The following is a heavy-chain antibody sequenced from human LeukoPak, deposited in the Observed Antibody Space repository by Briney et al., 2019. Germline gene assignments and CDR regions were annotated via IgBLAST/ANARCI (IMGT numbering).Heavy chain of an antibody. CDR1: GVSFSGYY. CDR2: INHSGST. V-gene: IGHV4-34*01. Sequence: SETLSLTCAVYGVSFSGYYWSWIRQPPGKGLEWIGEINHSGSTNYNPSLKSRATISVDTSKNQFSLKLSSVTAADTAVYYCARIRYSYYYYYGMDVWGQGTTVTVSS. D-gene: IGHD5-18*01. CDR3: ARIRYSYYYYYGMDV. J-gene: IGHJ6*02.